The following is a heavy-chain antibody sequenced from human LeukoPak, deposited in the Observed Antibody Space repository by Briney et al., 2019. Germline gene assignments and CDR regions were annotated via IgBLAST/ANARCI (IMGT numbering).Heavy chain of an antibody. CDR3: ARAGTVVDYDPSDAFDV. CDR1: GITFSTYW. Sequence: GGSLRLSCAASGITFSTYWMHWVRQAPGKGLVWVSRINSDGSTTSYVDSVEGRFTISRDNAKNALYLQMNSLRAEDTAVYYCARAGTVVDYDPSDAFDVWGQGTMVTVSS. D-gene: IGHD3-22*01. J-gene: IGHJ3*01. V-gene: IGHV3-74*01. CDR2: INSDGSTT.